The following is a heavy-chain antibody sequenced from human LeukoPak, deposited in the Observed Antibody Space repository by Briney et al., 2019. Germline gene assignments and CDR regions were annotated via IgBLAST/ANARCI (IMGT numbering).Heavy chain of an antibody. CDR2: IYYGGST. CDR3: ASRAAAPFDY. D-gene: IGHD6-13*01. Sequence: SETLSLTCSVAGDSISSRSYYWGWIRQPPGEGLEWIGSIYYGGSTYYNPSLKGRVTISVDTSKNQFSLKLSSVTAADTAVYYCASRAAAPFDYWGQGTLVTVSS. CDR1: GDSISSRSYY. V-gene: IGHV4-39*01. J-gene: IGHJ4*02.